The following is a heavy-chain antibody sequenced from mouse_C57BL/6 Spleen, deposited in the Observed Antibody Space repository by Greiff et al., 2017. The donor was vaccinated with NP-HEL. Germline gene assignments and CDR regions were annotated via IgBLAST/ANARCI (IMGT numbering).Heavy chain of an antibody. CDR3: ARGKTYYSKRGYFDV. J-gene: IGHJ1*03. D-gene: IGHD2-5*01. V-gene: IGHV1-50*01. CDR1: GYTFTSYW. Sequence: QVQLQQPGAELVKPGASVKLSCKASGYTFTSYWMQWVKQRPGQGLEWIGEIDPSDSYTNYNQKFKGKATLTVDTSSSTAYMQLSSLTSEDSAVYYCARGKTYYSKRGYFDVWGTGTTVTVSS. CDR2: IDPSDSYT.